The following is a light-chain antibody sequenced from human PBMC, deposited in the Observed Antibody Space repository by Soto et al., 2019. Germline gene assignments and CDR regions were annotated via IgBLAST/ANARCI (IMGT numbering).Light chain of an antibody. Sequence: EIVMTQSPATLSVSPGERATLSCRASQSVSSNLAWYQQKPGQAPRLLIYGASTRATGIPARFSGSGSGTEFVLTISRLDPEDCGMYYCQRYGGLPFTFGPGTRVDIK. J-gene: IGKJ3*01. V-gene: IGKV3-15*01. CDR2: GAS. CDR1: QSVSSN. CDR3: QRYGGLPFT.